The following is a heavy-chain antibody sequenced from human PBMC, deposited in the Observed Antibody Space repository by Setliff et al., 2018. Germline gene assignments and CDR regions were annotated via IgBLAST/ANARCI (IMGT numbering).Heavy chain of an antibody. J-gene: IGHJ6*03. CDR1: GGSISSYY. CDR3: ARAPPNRYSGSYEYLYMDV. Sequence: PSETLSLTCTVSGGSISSYYWSWIRQPPGKGLEWIGYIYASGSTNYNPSLKSRVTLSVDTSKNQFSLKVSSVTAADTAVYYCARAPPNRYSGSYEYLYMDVWGKGTTVTVSS. D-gene: IGHD1-26*01. V-gene: IGHV4-4*08. CDR2: IYASGST.